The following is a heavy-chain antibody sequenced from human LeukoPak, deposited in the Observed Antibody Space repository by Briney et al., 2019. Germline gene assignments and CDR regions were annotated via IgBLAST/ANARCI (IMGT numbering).Heavy chain of an antibody. V-gene: IGHV3-23*01. CDR3: AKGVYCSGGSCYHRRDNWFDP. J-gene: IGHJ5*02. D-gene: IGHD2-15*01. CDR2: ISGSGGST. CDR1: GFTFSSYA. Sequence: PGGSLRLSCAASGFTFSSYAMSWVRQAPGKGLEWVSAISGSGGSTYYADSVKGRFTISRDNSKNTLYLQMNSLRAEDTAVYYCAKGVYCSGGSCYHRRDNWFDPWGQGTLVTVSS.